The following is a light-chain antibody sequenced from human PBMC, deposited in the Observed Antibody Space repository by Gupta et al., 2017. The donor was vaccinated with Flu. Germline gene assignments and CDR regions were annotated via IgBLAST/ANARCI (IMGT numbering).Light chain of an antibody. J-gene: IGLJ2*01. CDR2: DTN. CDR3: QLNYSGTLV. V-gene: IGLV7-46*01. CDR1: TGAVTSDHY. Sequence: QAVVTQEPSLTVSPGGTVTLTCGSSTGAVTSDHYPFWFQQMPGQAPRTLIFDTNNRHSWTPARFSGSLPGAKGDLTLSGAQPEDEADYYCQLNYSGTLVFGGGTKLTVL.